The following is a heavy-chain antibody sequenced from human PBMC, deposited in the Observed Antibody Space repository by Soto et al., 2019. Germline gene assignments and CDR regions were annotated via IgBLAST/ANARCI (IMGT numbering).Heavy chain of an antibody. CDR2: IYYSGST. D-gene: IGHD1-7*01. Sequence: QVQLQESGPGLVKPSQTLSLTCTVSGGSISSGGYYWSWIRQHPGKGREWIGYIYYSGSTYYNPSLKSRVTISVDTSKNQFSLKLSSVTAADTAVYYCARQSADWNYEINYWGQGTLVTVSS. CDR3: ARQSADWNYEINY. J-gene: IGHJ4*02. V-gene: IGHV4-31*03. CDR1: GGSISSGGYY.